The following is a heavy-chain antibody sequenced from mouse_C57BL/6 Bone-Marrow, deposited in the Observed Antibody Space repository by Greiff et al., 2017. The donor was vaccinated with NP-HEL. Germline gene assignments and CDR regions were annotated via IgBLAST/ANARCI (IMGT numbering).Heavy chain of an antibody. J-gene: IGHJ1*03. CDR2: ILPGSGST. D-gene: IGHD1-1*01. Sequence: QVQLQQSGAELMKPGASVTLSCKATGYTFTGYWIAWVTHRPGHCLAWIGEILPGSGSTNYNEKFKGKATFTADTSSNTAYMQLSSLTTEDSAIYYCARGVFYYGSRTGYFDVWGTGTTVTVSS. CDR1: GYTFTGYW. CDR3: ARGVFYYGSRTGYFDV. V-gene: IGHV1-9*01.